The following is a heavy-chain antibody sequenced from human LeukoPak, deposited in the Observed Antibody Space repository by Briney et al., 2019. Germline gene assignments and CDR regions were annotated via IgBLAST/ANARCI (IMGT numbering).Heavy chain of an antibody. D-gene: IGHD1-20*01. J-gene: IGHJ4*02. CDR1: GFTFTNHW. Sequence: GGSLRLSCVTSGFTFTNHWMSWVRQAPGKGLEWVANIREDGGHTNYVDSVKGRFTISRDNAKNSLYLQMNSLRAEDTAVYYCARDSNWSPDYWGQGTLVTVSS. CDR2: IREDGGHT. CDR3: ARDSNWSPDY. V-gene: IGHV3-7*01.